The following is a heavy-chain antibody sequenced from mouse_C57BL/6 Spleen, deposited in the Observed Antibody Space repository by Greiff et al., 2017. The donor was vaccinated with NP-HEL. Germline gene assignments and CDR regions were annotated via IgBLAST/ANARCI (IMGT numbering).Heavy chain of an antibody. Sequence: VQLQQSGTELVKPGASVKLSCKASGYTFTSYWMHWVKQRPGQGLEWIGNINPSNGGTNYNGKFKGKATLTADKSSSTAYMQLSSLTSEDSAVYVYATPDYYGSSPFAYWGQGTLVTVSA. J-gene: IGHJ3*01. V-gene: IGHV1-53*01. CDR3: ATPDYYGSSPFAY. CDR1: GYTFTSYW. D-gene: IGHD1-1*01. CDR2: INPSNGGT.